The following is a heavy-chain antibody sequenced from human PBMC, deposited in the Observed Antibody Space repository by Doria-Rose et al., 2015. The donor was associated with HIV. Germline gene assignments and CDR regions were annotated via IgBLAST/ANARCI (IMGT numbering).Heavy chain of an antibody. CDR3: AREGISGSADY. CDR1: GYPLSSFY. D-gene: IGHD1-20*01. Sequence: KAFGYPLSSFYIHWVRQAAGQGLKWMGIINPSDGTATYGQRFQGRVTLTSDTSTGTVYMDLSSLRSDDTGVYYCAREGISGSADYWGQGTPVTVSP. J-gene: IGHJ4*02. V-gene: IGHV1-46*01. CDR2: INPSDGTA.